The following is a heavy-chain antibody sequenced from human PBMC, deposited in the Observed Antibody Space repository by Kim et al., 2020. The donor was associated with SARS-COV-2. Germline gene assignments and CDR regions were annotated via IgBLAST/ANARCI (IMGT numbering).Heavy chain of an antibody. CDR3: AHREFDV. J-gene: IGHJ6*04. Sequence: GGSLRLSCAASGFTFSSYGMHWVRQAPGKGLEWVAVISYDGSNKYYADSVKGRFTISRDNSKNTLYLQMNSLRAEDTAVYYCAHREFDVWGKGTTVTVSS. CDR1: GFTFSSYG. V-gene: IGHV3-30*03. CDR2: ISYDGSNK. D-gene: IGHD3-10*01.